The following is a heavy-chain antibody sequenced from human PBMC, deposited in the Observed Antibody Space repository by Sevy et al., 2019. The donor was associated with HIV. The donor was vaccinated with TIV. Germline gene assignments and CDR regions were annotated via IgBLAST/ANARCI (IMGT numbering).Heavy chain of an antibody. D-gene: IGHD5-12*01. CDR3: ARAPPVRSGDDSLNWFDP. V-gene: IGHV4-59*01. CDR2: IHYSGST. CDR1: GGPISSYY. J-gene: IGHJ5*02. Sequence: SETLPLTCSVSGGPISSYYWSWIRQPPGKRLEWIGHIHYSGSTNYNPSLNSRLTISVDTSKNQFSLRLTSVTAADTAVYYCARAPPVRSGDDSLNWFDPWGQRILVTVSS.